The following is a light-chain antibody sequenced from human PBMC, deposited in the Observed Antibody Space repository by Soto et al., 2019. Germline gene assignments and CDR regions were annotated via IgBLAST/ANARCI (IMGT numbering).Light chain of an antibody. CDR1: RSSIGDNY. V-gene: IGLV1-51*02. CDR3: GTWDSSLSADV. CDR2: ETN. J-gene: IGLJ1*01. Sequence: QSVLTQPPSMSAAPGQKVTISCSGRRSSIGDNYVSWYQHLPGTAPKLLIYETNKRPSGIPDRFSGSKSGTSATLGITGLQTGDEADYYCGTWDSSLSADVFGTGTKLTVL.